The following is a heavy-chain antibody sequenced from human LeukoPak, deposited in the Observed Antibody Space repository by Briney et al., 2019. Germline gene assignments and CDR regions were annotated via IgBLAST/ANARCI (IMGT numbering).Heavy chain of an antibody. CDR2: IKQDGSEK. J-gene: IGHJ4*02. CDR3: ARGLYSSSWSVDY. D-gene: IGHD6-13*01. Sequence: GGSLRLSCAASGFNLGAFWMSWVRQAPGKGLEWVANIKQDGSEKYYVDSVKGRFTISRDNAKNSLYLQMNSLRAEDTAVYYCARGLYSSSWSVDYWGQGTLVTVSS. V-gene: IGHV3-7*01. CDR1: GFNLGAFW.